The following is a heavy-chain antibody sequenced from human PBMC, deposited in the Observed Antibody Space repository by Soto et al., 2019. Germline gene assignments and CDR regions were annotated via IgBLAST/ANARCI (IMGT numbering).Heavy chain of an antibody. D-gene: IGHD6-13*01. CDR3: ARDLAAVPRAFDD. CDR1: GGSISSYF. V-gene: IGHV4-59*01. CDR2: VYYTGTT. Sequence: SETLSLTCTVSGGSISSYFYIWVRQPPGKGLEWIGSVYYTGTTDYNPSLKSRVTISVDTSKTQFSLNLRSVTAADTAVYYCARDLAAVPRAFDDWGRGNLVTVSS. J-gene: IGHJ4*02.